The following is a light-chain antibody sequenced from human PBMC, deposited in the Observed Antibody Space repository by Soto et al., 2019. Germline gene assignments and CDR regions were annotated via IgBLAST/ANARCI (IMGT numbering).Light chain of an antibody. CDR3: SSYTTSSSVV. Sequence: SALTQPASVSGSPGQSITISCTGTSSDVGGYDYASWYQHHPGKAPKLMIYDVSNRPSGVSNRFSGSKSANTASLTISGLQAADEADYYCSSYTTSSSVVFGGGTKVTVL. CDR1: SSDVGGYDY. V-gene: IGLV2-14*03. J-gene: IGLJ2*01. CDR2: DVS.